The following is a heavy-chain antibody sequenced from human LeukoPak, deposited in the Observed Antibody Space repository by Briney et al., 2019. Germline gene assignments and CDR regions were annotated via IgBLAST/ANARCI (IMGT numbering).Heavy chain of an antibody. CDR3: PGDQGYDSSGYYYANYYGMDV. J-gene: IGHJ6*02. CDR1: GGSISSYY. CDR2: IYYSGSP. V-gene: IGHV4-59*08. Sequence: SETLSLTCTVSGGSISSYYWSWIRQPPGKGLEWIGYIYYSGSPNYNPSLKSRVTISVDTSKNQFSLKLSSVTAADTAVYYCPGDQGYDSSGYYYANYYGMDVWGQGTAVTVSS. D-gene: IGHD3-22*01.